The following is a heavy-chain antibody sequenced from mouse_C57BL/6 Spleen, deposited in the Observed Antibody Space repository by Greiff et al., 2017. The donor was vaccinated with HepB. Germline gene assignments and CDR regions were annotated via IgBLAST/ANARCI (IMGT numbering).Heavy chain of an antibody. J-gene: IGHJ4*01. CDR3: ARAGEDYAMDY. CDR1: SYSFTSYY. Sequence: VQLQQSGPELVKPGASVKISCKASSYSFTSYYIHWVKQRPGQGLEWIGWIYPGSGNTKYNEKFKGKATLTADTSSSTAYMQLSSLTSEDSAVYYCARAGEDYAMDYWGQGTSVTVSS. CDR2: IYPGSGNT. V-gene: IGHV1-66*01.